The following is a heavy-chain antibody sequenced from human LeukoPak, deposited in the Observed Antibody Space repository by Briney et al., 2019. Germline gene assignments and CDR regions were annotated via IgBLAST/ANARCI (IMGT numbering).Heavy chain of an antibody. CDR3: ARRRNGDSTTFPDWYFDL. V-gene: IGHV3-7*01. D-gene: IGHD4-17*01. CDR2: MNQDGSER. Sequence: GGSLRLSCAASGFTFSSYEMNWVRQAPGKGLEWVADMNQDGSERYYVDSVKGRFTISRDNAENSLYLQMNSLRVEDTAVYYCARRRNGDSTTFPDWYFDLWGRGALVSVSS. CDR1: GFTFSSYE. J-gene: IGHJ2*01.